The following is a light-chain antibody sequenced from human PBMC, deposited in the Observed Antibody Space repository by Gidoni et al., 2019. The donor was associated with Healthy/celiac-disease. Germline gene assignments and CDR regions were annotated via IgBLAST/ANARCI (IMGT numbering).Light chain of an antibody. CDR3: QQYGSSPV. V-gene: IGKV3-20*01. Sequence: EIVLTQSPGTLSLSPGERAPLSCRASQSVSSSYLAWYQQKPGQAPRLLIYGASSRATGIPDRFSGSGSGTDFTLTISRLEPEDFAVYYCQQYGSSPVFGQGTKVEIK. CDR2: GAS. CDR1: QSVSSSY. J-gene: IGKJ1*01.